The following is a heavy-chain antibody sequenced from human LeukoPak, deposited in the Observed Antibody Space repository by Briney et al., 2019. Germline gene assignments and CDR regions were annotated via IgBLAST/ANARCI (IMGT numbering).Heavy chain of an antibody. V-gene: IGHV3-15*01. CDR2: IKSKTDGGTT. D-gene: IGHD5/OR15-5a*01. CDR1: GFTFSSYA. Sequence: GGSLRLSCAASGFTFSSYAMSWVRQAPGKGLVWVGRIKSKTDGGTTDCAAPVKGRFTISRDDSKNTVYLQMDSLKTEDTAVYYCSTGLPVSDYWGQGTLVTVSS. J-gene: IGHJ4*02. CDR3: STGLPVSDY.